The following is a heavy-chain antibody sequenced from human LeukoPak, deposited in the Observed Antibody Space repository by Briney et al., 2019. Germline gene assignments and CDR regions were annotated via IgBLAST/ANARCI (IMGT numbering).Heavy chain of an antibody. CDR2: IYYSGST. J-gene: IGHJ5*02. CDR1: GGSISSSSYY. D-gene: IGHD4-17*01. Sequence: PSETLYLTCTVSGGSISSSSYYRGWIRQPPGKGLEWIGSIYYSGSTYYNPSLKSRVTISVDTSKNQFSLKLSSVTAADTAVYYCARHFMTTVTGGLENSFDPRGQGTLVTVSS. V-gene: IGHV4-39*01. CDR3: ARHFMTTVTGGLENSFDP.